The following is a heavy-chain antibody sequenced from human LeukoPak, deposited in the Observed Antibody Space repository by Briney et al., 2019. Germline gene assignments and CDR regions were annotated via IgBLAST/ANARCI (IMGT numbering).Heavy chain of an antibody. CDR2: ISAYNGNT. CDR1: DYTFTNYG. CDR3: ARDSLVATNSFDY. J-gene: IGHJ4*02. Sequence: ASVKVSCKASDYTFTNYGISWVRQAPGQGLEWMGWISAYNGNTNYAQKFQGRVTMTTDTSTSTAYMELRSLRSDDTAVYYCARDSLVATNSFDYWGQGTLVTVSS. D-gene: IGHD2-21*02. V-gene: IGHV1-18*01.